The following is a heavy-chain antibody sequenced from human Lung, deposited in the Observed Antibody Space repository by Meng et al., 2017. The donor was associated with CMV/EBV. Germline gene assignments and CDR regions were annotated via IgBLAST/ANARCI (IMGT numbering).Heavy chain of an antibody. D-gene: IGHD2-15*01. V-gene: IGHV1-18*01. CDR2: FVNYVDT. CDR3: ASGTPGRSYCDY. J-gene: IGHJ4*02. Sequence: QVHLLQSGPEVKKPGASVRASGKASGYTFGSYGICWVRQAPGRGLEWMGWFVNYVDTYPAPKFQGRVTMTTDTHTNTAFMELRSLTSDDTAVYYCASGTPGRSYCDYWGQGTLVTVSS. CDR1: GYTFGSYG.